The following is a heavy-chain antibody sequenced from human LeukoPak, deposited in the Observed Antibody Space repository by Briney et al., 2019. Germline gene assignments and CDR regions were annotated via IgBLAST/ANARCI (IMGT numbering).Heavy chain of an antibody. CDR1: GYSISSSNW. D-gene: IGHD2-2*01. Sequence: SDTLSLTCAVSGYSISSSNWWGWIRQPPGKGLEWIGYIYYSESTYYNPSLKSRVTMSVDTSKNQFSLKLSSVTAADTAVYYCARLFRGAAAILYFDYWGQGTLVTVSS. V-gene: IGHV4-28*01. CDR3: ARLFRGAAAILYFDY. J-gene: IGHJ4*02. CDR2: IYYSEST.